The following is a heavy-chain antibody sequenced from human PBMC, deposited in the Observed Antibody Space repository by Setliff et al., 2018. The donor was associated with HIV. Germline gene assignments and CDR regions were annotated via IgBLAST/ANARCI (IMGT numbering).Heavy chain of an antibody. CDR2: IDHSGDS. CDR3: ASEGLILRGRYWWFDP. D-gene: IGHD3-10*01. V-gene: IGHV4-34*01. J-gene: IGHJ5*02. CDR1: NESFNGYY. Sequence: SETLSLTCAVYNESFNGYYWTWIRQTPDKGLEWIGEIDHSGDSSYNPSLKSRVTLSVDTSKNQFSLKLTSVTAADTAVYYCASEGLILRGRYWWFDPWGQGTLVTVSS.